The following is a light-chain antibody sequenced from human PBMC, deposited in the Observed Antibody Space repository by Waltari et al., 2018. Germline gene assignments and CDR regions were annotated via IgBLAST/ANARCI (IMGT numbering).Light chain of an antibody. V-gene: IGKV1-8*01. CDR3: QYYSDPLT. Sequence: AIRMTQFPSLFPASTGDRVPVTCRASQHVSGYLAWYQQKPGQAPRLLVYAASTLQTGVPLRFSGSGSGTDFTLIISCLQAEDFAIYFCQYYSDPLTFGGGTKVEIK. CDR2: AAS. CDR1: QHVSGY. J-gene: IGKJ4*01.